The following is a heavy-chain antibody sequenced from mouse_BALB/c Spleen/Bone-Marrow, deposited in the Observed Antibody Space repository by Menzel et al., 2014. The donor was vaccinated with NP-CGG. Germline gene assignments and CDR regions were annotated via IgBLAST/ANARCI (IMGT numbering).Heavy chain of an antibody. CDR3: TLHYYGYYDY. Sequence: EVQVVESGGGLVQPGGSTKLSCVASGFTFSNYWMNWVRQSPVSGDWRTQSPEKGLEWVSEIRLKSNNYGTHYAESVKGRFTISRDDSKSSVYLQMNNLRAEDTGIYYCTLHYYGYYDYWGQGTTLTVSS. CDR2: IRLKSNNYGT. D-gene: IGHD1-2*01. J-gene: IGHJ2*01. V-gene: IGHV6-6*02. CDR1: GFTFSNYW.